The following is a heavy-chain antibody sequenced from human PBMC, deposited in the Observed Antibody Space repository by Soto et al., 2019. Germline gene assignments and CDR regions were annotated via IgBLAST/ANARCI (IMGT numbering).Heavy chain of an antibody. V-gene: IGHV3-30*18. D-gene: IGHD2-2*01. CDR3: AKDLLGYCSSTSCSIFDY. Sequence: GGSLRLSCAASGFTFSSYGMHWVRQAPGKGLEWVAVISYDGSNKYYADSVKGRFTISRDNSKNTLYLQMNSLRAEDTAVYYCAKDLLGYCSSTSCSIFDYWGQGTLVTVSS. CDR2: ISYDGSNK. J-gene: IGHJ4*02. CDR1: GFTFSSYG.